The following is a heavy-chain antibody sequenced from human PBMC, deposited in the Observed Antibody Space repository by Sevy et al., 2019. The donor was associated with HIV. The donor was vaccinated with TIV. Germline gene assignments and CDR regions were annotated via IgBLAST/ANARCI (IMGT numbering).Heavy chain of an antibody. CDR2: ISHAGSI. CDR1: GGSFSDYS. Sequence: SETLSLTCAVYGGSFSDYSWSWIRQPPGKGLEWIGEISHAGSIKYNPSLKSRVTISLDTAKKQFSLKLSSVTAADTAKYYCAGGPASGLRFLEWLLYEGAFDIWGQGTMVTVSS. D-gene: IGHD3-3*01. CDR3: AGGPASGLRFLEWLLYEGAFDI. V-gene: IGHV4-34*01. J-gene: IGHJ3*02.